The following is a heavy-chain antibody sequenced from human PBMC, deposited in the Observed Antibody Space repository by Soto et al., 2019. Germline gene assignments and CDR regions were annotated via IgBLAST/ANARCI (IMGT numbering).Heavy chain of an antibody. Sequence: SETLSLTCAVYGGSFSGYYWSWIRQPPGKGLEWIGEINHSGSTNYNPSLKSRVTISVDTSKNQFSLKLSSLTAADTAVYYCARALVYGDYDAFDIWGQGTMVTVSS. V-gene: IGHV4-34*01. CDR3: ARALVYGDYDAFDI. CDR2: INHSGST. J-gene: IGHJ3*02. CDR1: GGSFSGYY. D-gene: IGHD4-17*01.